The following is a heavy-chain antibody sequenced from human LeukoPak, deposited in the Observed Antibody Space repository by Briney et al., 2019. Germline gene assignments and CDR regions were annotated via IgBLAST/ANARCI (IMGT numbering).Heavy chain of an antibody. Sequence: SVKVSCKASGGTFSSYAISWVRQAPGQGLEWMGRIIPILGIANYAQKFQGRVTITADKSTSTAYMELSSLRSGDTAVYYCARRYCSSTSCYLDYWGQGTLVTVSS. CDR2: IIPILGIA. D-gene: IGHD2-2*01. CDR1: GGTFSSYA. J-gene: IGHJ4*02. CDR3: ARRYCSSTSCYLDY. V-gene: IGHV1-69*04.